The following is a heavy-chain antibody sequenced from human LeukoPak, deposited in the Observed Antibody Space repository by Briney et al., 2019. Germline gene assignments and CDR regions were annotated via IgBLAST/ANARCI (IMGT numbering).Heavy chain of an antibody. CDR2: INHSGST. CDR3: ARDRDWFDP. V-gene: IGHV4-34*01. Sequence: SETLSLTCAVYGGSFSGYYWSWIRQPPGKGLEWIGEINHSGSTNYNPSLKSRVTISVDTSKNQFSLKLSSVTAADTAVYYCARDRDWFDPWGQGTLVTVSS. CDR1: GGSFSGYY. J-gene: IGHJ5*02.